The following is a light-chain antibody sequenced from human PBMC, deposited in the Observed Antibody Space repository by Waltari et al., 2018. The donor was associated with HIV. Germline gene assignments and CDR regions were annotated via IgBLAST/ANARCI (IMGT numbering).Light chain of an antibody. Sequence: QSALTQPASESGSPGQSITLSCTGTSGDVGGYTFVSWYQKHPGKAPKLIIYNVNSRPSGVSIRFSGSRSANTASLTISGLQAEDEADYFCSSYTSSGPRYVLFGGGTRLTVL. J-gene: IGLJ2*01. V-gene: IGLV2-14*03. CDR2: NVN. CDR3: SSYTSSGPRYVL. CDR1: SGDVGGYTF.